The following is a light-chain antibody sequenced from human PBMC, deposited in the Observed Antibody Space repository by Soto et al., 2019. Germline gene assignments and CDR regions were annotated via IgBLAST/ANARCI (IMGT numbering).Light chain of an antibody. V-gene: IGKV3-20*01. CDR2: GAS. J-gene: IGKJ5*01. Sequence: EIVLAQSPGTLSLSPGDRATLSCRASQSVTSNYLAWYHQKPGQAPRLLIYGASSRATGIPDKFSDSGSGTDFTLTISRLEPEDFAVYYCQQYGSSPITFGQGTRLEIK. CDR3: QQYGSSPIT. CDR1: QSVTSNY.